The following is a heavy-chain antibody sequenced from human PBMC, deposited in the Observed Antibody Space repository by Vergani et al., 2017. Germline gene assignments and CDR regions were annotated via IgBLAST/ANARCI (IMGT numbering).Heavy chain of an antibody. CDR1: FDPIRNLC. V-gene: IGHV4-59*11. D-gene: IGHD6-19*01. Sequence: QVQLQESGPGLVKSSETLSLTCSVSFDPIRNLCCNWIPQPPGKGLEWIGSIHYSENTNYNPSLKTRVTISVDTSKNQFSLTLTSVTAADTAVYYCASDTHSGQRADRWGQGILVTVTS. CDR3: ASDTHSGQRADR. J-gene: IGHJ5*02. CDR2: IHYSENT.